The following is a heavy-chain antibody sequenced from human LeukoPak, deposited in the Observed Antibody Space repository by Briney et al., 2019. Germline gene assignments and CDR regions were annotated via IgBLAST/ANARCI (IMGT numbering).Heavy chain of an antibody. J-gene: IGHJ4*02. CDR3: AKDAPRHIAAAGDY. Sequence: PGGSLRLSCAASGFTFDDYAMHWVRQAPGKGLEWVSGISWNSGSIGYADSVKGRFTISRDNAKNSLYLQMNSLRAEDTALYYCAKDAPRHIAAAGDYWGQGTLVTVSS. D-gene: IGHD6-13*01. V-gene: IGHV3-9*01. CDR1: GFTFDDYA. CDR2: ISWNSGSI.